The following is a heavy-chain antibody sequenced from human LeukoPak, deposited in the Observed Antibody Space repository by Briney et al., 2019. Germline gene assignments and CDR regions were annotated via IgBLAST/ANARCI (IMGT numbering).Heavy chain of an antibody. J-gene: IGHJ5*02. D-gene: IGHD4-17*01. CDR1: RDSISRSSYY. CDR2: IYYSGST. Sequence: PSGTLSLTCTVSRDSISRSSYYWGWIRQPPGKGLEWIGTIYYSGSTYYNPSLKSRVTISVDTAKNYFSLSLRSVTAADTALYYCARQDYVSSYFDPWGQGTLVTVSS. CDR3: ARQDYVSSYFDP. V-gene: IGHV4-39*01.